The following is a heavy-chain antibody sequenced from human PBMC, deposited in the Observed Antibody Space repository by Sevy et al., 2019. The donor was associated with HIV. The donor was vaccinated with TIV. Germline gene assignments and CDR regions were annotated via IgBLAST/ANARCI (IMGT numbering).Heavy chain of an antibody. V-gene: IGHV3-7*01. D-gene: IGHD3-10*01. CDR3: AKGNRGSFDY. CDR1: GFSFSTYW. CDR2: IKQDESEK. Sequence: GGSLRLSCAASGFSFSTYWMHWVRQAPGKGLEWVANIKQDESEKYYVASVKGRFTISRDNAKNSVYLEMNSLRPEDTAIYYCAKGNRGSFDYWGRGTLVTVSS. J-gene: IGHJ4*02.